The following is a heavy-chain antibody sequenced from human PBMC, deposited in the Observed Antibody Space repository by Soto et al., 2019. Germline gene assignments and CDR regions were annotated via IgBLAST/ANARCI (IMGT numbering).Heavy chain of an antibody. CDR3: ARDRKVPAAYYFDY. Sequence: ASVKVCCKASGYTFTSYAMHWVRQAPGQRLEWMGWINAGNGNTKYSQKFQDRVTITRDTSASTAYMELSSLRSEDTAVYYCARDRKVPAAYYFDYWGQGTLVTVSS. CDR2: INAGNGNT. D-gene: IGHD2-2*01. CDR1: GYTFTSYA. V-gene: IGHV1-3*01. J-gene: IGHJ4*02.